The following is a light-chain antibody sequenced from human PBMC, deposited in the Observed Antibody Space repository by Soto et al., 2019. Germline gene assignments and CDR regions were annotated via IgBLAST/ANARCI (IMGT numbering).Light chain of an antibody. J-gene: IGKJ4*01. Sequence: EIVLTQSPATLSLSPGERATLSCRASQSVSSYLAWYQQKPGQAPRLLIYDASNRATGIPARFSGSGSGTDFTRTISSLEAEDFAVYYCQPRSKKLTVGGRTKVEIK. V-gene: IGKV3-11*01. CDR1: QSVSSY. CDR2: DAS. CDR3: QPRSKKLT.